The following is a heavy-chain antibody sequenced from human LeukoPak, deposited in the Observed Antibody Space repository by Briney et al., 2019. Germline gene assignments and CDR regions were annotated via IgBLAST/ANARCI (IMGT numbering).Heavy chain of an antibody. Sequence: PGGSLRLSCAASGFTFSSYSMNWVRQAPGKGLEWVSSISSSSSYIYYADSVKGRFTISRDNAKNSLYLQMNSLRAEDTAVYYCARDQTRAVADYYYYYGMDVWGQGATDTVSS. CDR2: ISSSSSYI. CDR3: ARDQTRAVADYYYYYGMDV. J-gene: IGHJ6*02. V-gene: IGHV3-21*01. D-gene: IGHD6-19*01. CDR1: GFTFSSYS.